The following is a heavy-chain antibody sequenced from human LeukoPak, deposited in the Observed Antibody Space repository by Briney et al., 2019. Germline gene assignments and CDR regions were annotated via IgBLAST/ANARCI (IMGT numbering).Heavy chain of an antibody. V-gene: IGHV4-39*01. CDR3: ARFNAIAVAGYLDY. Sequence: SETLSLTCTVSGGSISSSSYYWGWIRQPPGKGLERIGSIYYSGSTYYNPSLKSRVTISVDTSKNQFSLKLSSVTAADTAVYYCARFNAIAVAGYLDYWGQGTLVTVSS. J-gene: IGHJ4*02. D-gene: IGHD6-19*01. CDR1: GGSISSSSYY. CDR2: IYYSGST.